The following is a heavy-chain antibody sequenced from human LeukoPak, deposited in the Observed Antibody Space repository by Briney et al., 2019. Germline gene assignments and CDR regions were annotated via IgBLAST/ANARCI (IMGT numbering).Heavy chain of an antibody. CDR2: ISSSGSAI. J-gene: IGHJ4*02. Sequence: GGSLRLSSAASGFTFTTYSMAWVRQAPGKGLEWVSFISSSGSAIYYADSVKGRFTISRDNAGNSVYLQMNSLRAEDTAVYYCARGYGDYGCLDYWGQGTLVAVSS. V-gene: IGHV3-48*01. D-gene: IGHD4-17*01. CDR1: GFTFTTYS. CDR3: ARGYGDYGCLDY.